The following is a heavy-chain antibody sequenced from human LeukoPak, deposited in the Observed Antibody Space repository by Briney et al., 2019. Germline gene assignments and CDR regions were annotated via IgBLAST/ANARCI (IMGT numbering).Heavy chain of an antibody. D-gene: IGHD6-13*01. V-gene: IGHV3-33*01. Sequence: PGGSLRLSCAASGFTFSSYGMNWVRQAPGKGLEWVAVIWYDGSNKYYGDSVKGQFTVSRDNSKNTLYLQMNSLRAEDTAVYYCARGGSGSWYNDYWGQGTLVTVSS. CDR1: GFTFSSYG. J-gene: IGHJ4*02. CDR2: IWYDGSNK. CDR3: ARGGSGSWYNDY.